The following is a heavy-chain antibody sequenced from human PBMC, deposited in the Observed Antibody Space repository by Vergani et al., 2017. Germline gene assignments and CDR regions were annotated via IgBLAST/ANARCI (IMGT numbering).Heavy chain of an antibody. Sequence: QVQLVESGGGVVQRGRSLRLSCAASGFTFSSYGMHWVRQAPGKGLEWVAVISYDGSNKYYADSVKGRFTISRDNSKNTLYLQMNSLRAEDTAVYYCARSSGWYVYYMDVWGKGTTVTVSS. CDR1: GFTFSSYG. CDR3: ARSSGWYVYYMDV. J-gene: IGHJ6*03. CDR2: ISYDGSNK. V-gene: IGHV3-30*03. D-gene: IGHD6-19*01.